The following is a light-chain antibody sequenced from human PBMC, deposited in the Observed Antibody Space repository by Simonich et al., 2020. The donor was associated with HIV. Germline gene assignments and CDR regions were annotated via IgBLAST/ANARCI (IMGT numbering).Light chain of an antibody. J-gene: IGKJ1*01. V-gene: IGKV1-9*01. CDR1: QSISSY. CDR3: QQLKGYPPT. Sequence: DIQMTQSPSSLSASVGDRVTITCRASQSISSYFAWDQQKPGKAPKLLIYAASTLKSGVPSRFSGGESGTEFTLTISSLQPEDFATYYCQQLKGYPPTFGQGTRVEF. CDR2: AAS.